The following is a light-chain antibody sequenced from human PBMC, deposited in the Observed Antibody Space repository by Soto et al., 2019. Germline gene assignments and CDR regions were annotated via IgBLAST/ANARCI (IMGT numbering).Light chain of an antibody. J-gene: IGLJ1*01. CDR1: SSDVGGYSY. CDR3: ASYTTSSTYV. V-gene: IGLV2-14*01. Sequence: QSVLTQPASVSGSPGQSIAISCTGTSSDVGGYSYVSWYQQQPGKAPKLVISDVSNRPSGVSDRFSGSKSGNTASLTISGLQTEDDADYYCASYTTSSTYVFGTGTKGTVL. CDR2: DVS.